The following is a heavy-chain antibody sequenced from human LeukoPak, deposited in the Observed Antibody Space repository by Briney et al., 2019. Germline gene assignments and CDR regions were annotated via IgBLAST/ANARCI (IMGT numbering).Heavy chain of an antibody. CDR2: INPSGGST. Sequence: ASVKVSCKASGYTFTSYYMHWVRQAPGQGLEWMGIINPSGGSTSYAQKFQGRVTMTRDMSTSTVYMELSSLRSEDTAVYYCARKERFVVRGVRDAFDIWGKGKMVTVS. CDR3: ARKERFVVRGVRDAFDI. J-gene: IGHJ3*02. V-gene: IGHV1-46*01. D-gene: IGHD3-10*01. CDR1: GYTFTSYY.